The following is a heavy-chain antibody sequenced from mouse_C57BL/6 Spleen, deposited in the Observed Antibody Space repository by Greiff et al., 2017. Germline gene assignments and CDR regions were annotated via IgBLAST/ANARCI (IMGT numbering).Heavy chain of an antibody. D-gene: IGHD2-1*01. Sequence: QVQLKQSGAELARPGASVKLSCKASGYTFTSYGISWVKQRTGQGLEWIGEIYPRSGNTYYNEKFKGKATLTADKSSSTAYMELRSLTSEDSAVYFCARKGYGNYVYFDVWGTGTTVTVSS. V-gene: IGHV1-81*01. CDR3: ARKGYGNYVYFDV. CDR1: GYTFTSYG. CDR2: IYPRSGNT. J-gene: IGHJ1*03.